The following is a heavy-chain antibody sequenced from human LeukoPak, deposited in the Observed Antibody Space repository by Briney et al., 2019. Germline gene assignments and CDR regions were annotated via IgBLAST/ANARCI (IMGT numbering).Heavy chain of an antibody. J-gene: IGHJ4*02. Sequence: GGSLRLSCAASGSTFSDHYMDWVRQAPGKGLEWVGRSRNKANSHTTEYAASVKGRFTISRDDSKNSLYLQMNSLKTEDTAVYYCARGEVGYCSRTTCYGFDHWGQGSLVTVSS. D-gene: IGHD2-2*01. CDR1: GSTFSDHY. V-gene: IGHV3-72*01. CDR2: SRNKANSHTT. CDR3: ARGEVGYCSRTTCYGFDH.